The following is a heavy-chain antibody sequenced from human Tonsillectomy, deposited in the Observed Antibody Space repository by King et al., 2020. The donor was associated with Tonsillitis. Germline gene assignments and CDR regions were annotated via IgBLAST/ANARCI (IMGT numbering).Heavy chain of an antibody. Sequence: QLVQSGAEVKKPGESLKISCKGSGYSFTSYWIAWVRQMPGKGLEWMGIIYPGDSDTRYSPSFQGQVTISVDKAISTAYLQWSSLKASATAMYYSASAVEAGAPSSAYYFYGMDVWGQGTTVTVSS. CDR2: IYPGDSDT. CDR3: ASAVEAGAPSSAYYFYGMDV. CDR1: GYSFTSYW. J-gene: IGHJ6*02. D-gene: IGHD5-24*01. V-gene: IGHV5-51*01.